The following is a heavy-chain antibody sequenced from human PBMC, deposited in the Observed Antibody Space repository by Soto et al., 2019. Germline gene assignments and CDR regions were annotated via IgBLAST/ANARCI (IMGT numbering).Heavy chain of an antibody. CDR2: ISYDGSNK. CDR3: ARVALTGTIDY. V-gene: IGHV3-30*03. CDR1: GFTFSNAW. J-gene: IGHJ4*02. Sequence: GGSLRLSCAASGFTFSNAWMSWVRQAPGKGLEWVAVISYDGSNKYYADSVKGRFTISRDNSKNTLYLQMNSLRAEDTAVYYCARVALTGTIDYWGQGTLVTVSS. D-gene: IGHD1-7*01.